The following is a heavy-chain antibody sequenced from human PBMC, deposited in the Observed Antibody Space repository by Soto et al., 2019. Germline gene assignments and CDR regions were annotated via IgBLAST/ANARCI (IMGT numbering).Heavy chain of an antibody. CDR2: IIPIFGTA. D-gene: IGHD3-16*01. V-gene: IGHV1-69*01. J-gene: IGHJ2*01. Sequence: QVQLVQSGAEVKKPGSSVKVSCKASGGTFSSYAISWVRQAPGQGLEWLGGIIPIFGTANYAQTFQGRVTITADESTSTAYMELSSLRSEETAVYYWAVRNRGLGEVGYFDLWGRGTLVPVSS. CDR3: AVRNRGLGEVGYFDL. CDR1: GGTFSSYA.